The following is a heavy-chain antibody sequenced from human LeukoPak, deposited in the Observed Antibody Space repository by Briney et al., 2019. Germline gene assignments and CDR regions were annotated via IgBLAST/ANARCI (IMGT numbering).Heavy chain of an antibody. CDR2: INHRGST. CDR3: ARHYGMSYDILTGSYPMGLFDYYYYMDV. Sequence: SETLSLTCAVYGGSFSGYYWSWIRQPPGKGLEWIGEINHRGSTNYNPSLKSRVTISVDTSKNQFSLKLSSVTAADTAVYYCARHYGMSYDILTGSYPMGLFDYYYYMDVWGKGTTVTISS. CDR1: GGSFSGYY. D-gene: IGHD3-9*01. V-gene: IGHV4-34*01. J-gene: IGHJ6*03.